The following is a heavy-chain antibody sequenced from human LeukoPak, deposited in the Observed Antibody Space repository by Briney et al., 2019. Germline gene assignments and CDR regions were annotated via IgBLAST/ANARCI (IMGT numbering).Heavy chain of an antibody. V-gene: IGHV3-48*02. CDR3: ARDPTLSY. CDR1: GFTVNNYN. J-gene: IGHJ4*02. Sequence: GGSLRLSCAASGFTVNNYNMNWVRQAPGKGPEWVSSITTSGRTTYYADSVRGRFTISKDSAENSLYLQMNSLRDEDTAVYYCARDPTLSYWGQGTWVTVSS. CDR2: ITTSGRTT.